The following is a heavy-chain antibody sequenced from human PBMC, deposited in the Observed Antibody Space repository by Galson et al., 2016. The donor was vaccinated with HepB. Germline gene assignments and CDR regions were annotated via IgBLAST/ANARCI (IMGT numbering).Heavy chain of an antibody. CDR3: AKPETQPYDILTGYSHFDY. V-gene: IGHV3-23*01. CDR2: ITGSDGST. Sequence: SLRLSCAASGFTFTNYAMSWVRQAPGKGLEWVSGITGSDGSTRYADAVKGRFTISRDNSKNTLYLQMNSLRAEDTAGYYCAKPETQPYDILTGYSHFDYWGQGTLVTVSS. CDR1: GFTFTNYA. J-gene: IGHJ4*02. D-gene: IGHD3-9*01.